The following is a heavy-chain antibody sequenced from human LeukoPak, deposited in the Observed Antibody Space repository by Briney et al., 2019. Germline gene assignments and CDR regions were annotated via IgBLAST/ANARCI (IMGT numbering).Heavy chain of an antibody. CDR2: INSDGSWT. CDR1: GNYW. V-gene: IGHV3-74*01. Sequence: GGSLRLSCAASGNYWMHWVRQAPGRGLVWVSHINSDGSWTSYADSVKGRFTISKGNAKNTVYLQMNSLRAEDTAVYYCVSFYETYWGRGTLVTVSS. D-gene: IGHD2/OR15-2a*01. CDR3: VSFYETY. J-gene: IGHJ4*02.